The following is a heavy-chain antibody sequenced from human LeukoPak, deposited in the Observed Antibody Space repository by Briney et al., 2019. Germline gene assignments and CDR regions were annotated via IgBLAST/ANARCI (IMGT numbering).Heavy chain of an antibody. CDR2: IMSGGST. CDR1: GFTFSNYA. CDR3: AKDHSSGWYYFDY. V-gene: IGHV3-23*01. J-gene: IGHJ4*02. D-gene: IGHD6-19*01. Sequence: GGSLRLSCTASGFTFSNYAMSWVRQAPGKGLEWVSGIMSGGSTYYADSVKGRFTISRDTSKNTLYLQMDRLRAEDTAVYYCAKDHSSGWYYFDYWGQGTLVTVST.